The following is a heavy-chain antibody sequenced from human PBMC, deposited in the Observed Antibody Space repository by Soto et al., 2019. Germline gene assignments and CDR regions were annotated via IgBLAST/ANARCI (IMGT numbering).Heavy chain of an antibody. D-gene: IGHD3-22*01. CDR1: GYSFPSYW. CDR2: IDPSDSYS. V-gene: IGHV5-10-1*01. Sequence: PGESLKISCKGSGYSFPSYWISCVRQMPGKGLEWMGRIDPSDSYSNYSPSFQGHVTISADKSISTAYMQWSSLKASDTAMYYCARSLGYDSSGYYPDCWGQGTLATVSS. CDR3: ARSLGYDSSGYYPDC. J-gene: IGHJ4*02.